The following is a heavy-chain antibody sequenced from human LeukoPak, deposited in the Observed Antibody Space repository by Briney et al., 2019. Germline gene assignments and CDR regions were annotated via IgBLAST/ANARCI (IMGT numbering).Heavy chain of an antibody. CDR3: ARERWFDP. CDR2: ISYSGST. Sequence: SETLSLTCTVSGGSISSHYWSWIRQPPGKGLEWIGYISYSGSTNYNPSLKSRVTISLETSKNQCSLKLTSVTAADTAVYYCARERWFDPWGQGTLVTVSS. CDR1: GGSISSHY. V-gene: IGHV4-59*11. J-gene: IGHJ5*02.